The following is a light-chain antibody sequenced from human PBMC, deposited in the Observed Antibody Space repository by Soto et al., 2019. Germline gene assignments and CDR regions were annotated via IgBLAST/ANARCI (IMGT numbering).Light chain of an antibody. CDR2: LCS. CDR1: HSLLHRNGDNY. Sequence: EIVMTQSPLSLPVTPGEPASISCRANHSLLHRNGDNYLDCYLQKPLQSPQLLLYLCSHRASGVPDKFSGSGSCISFTLKISRVESEDVGVYYCVPALRTPTFGQGTKLEI. V-gene: IGKV2-28*01. CDR3: VPALRTPT. J-gene: IGKJ2*01.